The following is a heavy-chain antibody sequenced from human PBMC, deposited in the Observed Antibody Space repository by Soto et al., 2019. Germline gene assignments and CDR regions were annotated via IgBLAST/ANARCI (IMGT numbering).Heavy chain of an antibody. CDR2: ISGSGGST. V-gene: IGHV3-23*01. Sequence: GGSLRLSCAASGFTFSSYVISWVCQAPGKGLEWVSAISGSGGSTYYADSVKGRFTISRDNSKNTLYLQMNSLRAEDTAVYYCAKGDGYYYGSGSYNYYYGMDVWGQGTTVTVSS. CDR1: GFTFSSYV. D-gene: IGHD3-10*01. CDR3: AKGDGYYYGSGSYNYYYGMDV. J-gene: IGHJ6*02.